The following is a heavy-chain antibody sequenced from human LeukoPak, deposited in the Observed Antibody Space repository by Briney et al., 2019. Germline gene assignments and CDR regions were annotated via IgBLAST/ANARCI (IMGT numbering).Heavy chain of an antibody. CDR1: GFIFSNYY. J-gene: IGHJ4*02. Sequence: PGGSLRLSCAASGFIFSNYYMNWVRQAPGKGLECVSVIYNGGATYYADSVKGRFTISRDNSKNTLYLQMNGLRAEDTAVYFCAREFGSGTFDWGQGTLVTVSS. D-gene: IGHD2-2*01. V-gene: IGHV3-53*01. CDR3: AREFGSGTFD. CDR2: IYNGGAT.